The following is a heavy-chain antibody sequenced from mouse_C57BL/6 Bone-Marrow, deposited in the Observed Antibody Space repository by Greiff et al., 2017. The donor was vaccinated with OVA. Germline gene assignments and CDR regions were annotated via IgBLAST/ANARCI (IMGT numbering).Heavy chain of an antibody. CDR1: GYAFSSSW. Sequence: VKLQESGPELVKPGASVKISCKASGYAFSSSWMNWVKQRPGKGLEWIGRIYPGDGDTNYNGKFKGKATLTADKSSSTAYMQLSSLTSEDSAVYFCATPRDYWGQGTTLTVAS. CDR2: IYPGDGDT. V-gene: IGHV1-82*01. J-gene: IGHJ2*01. CDR3: ATPRDY.